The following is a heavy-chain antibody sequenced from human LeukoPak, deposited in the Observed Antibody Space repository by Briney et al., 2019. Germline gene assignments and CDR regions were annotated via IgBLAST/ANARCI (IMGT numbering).Heavy chain of an antibody. CDR2: ISGSGGST. D-gene: IGHD6-13*01. CDR3: AKGKGIAAAGTPFDY. CDR1: GFTFSSYA. Sequence: GGSLRLSCAASGFTFSSYAMSWVRQAPGKGLEWVSAISGSGGSTYYADSVKGRFTISRDNSKNTLYLQMNSLRAEDTAVYCCAKGKGIAAAGTPFDYWGQGTLVTVSS. V-gene: IGHV3-23*01. J-gene: IGHJ4*02.